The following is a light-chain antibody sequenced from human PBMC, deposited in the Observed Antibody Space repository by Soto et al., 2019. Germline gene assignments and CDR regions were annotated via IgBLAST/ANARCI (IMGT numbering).Light chain of an antibody. CDR2: GAS. CDR3: QQYNNWPPVT. Sequence: EIVMTQSSATLSVSPGERATLSCRASQSVSSNLAWYQQKPGQAPRLLIYGASTRATGIPARFSGSGSGTEFPLTISSLQSEDFAVYYCQQYNNWPPVTFGGGTKVEIK. J-gene: IGKJ4*01. CDR1: QSVSSN. V-gene: IGKV3-15*01.